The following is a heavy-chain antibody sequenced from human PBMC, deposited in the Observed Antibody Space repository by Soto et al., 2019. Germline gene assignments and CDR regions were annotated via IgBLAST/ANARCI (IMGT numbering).Heavy chain of an antibody. J-gene: IGHJ4*02. CDR3: ARLAIDKQQIDY. CDR1: GGSISSSSYY. Sequence: SETLSLTCTVSGGSISSSSYYWGWIRQPPGMGLEWIGSIYYSGSTYYNPSLKSRVTISVDTSKNQFSLKLSSVTAADTAVYYCARLAIDKQQIDYWGQGTLVTVSS. V-gene: IGHV4-39*01. CDR2: IYYSGST. D-gene: IGHD6-13*01.